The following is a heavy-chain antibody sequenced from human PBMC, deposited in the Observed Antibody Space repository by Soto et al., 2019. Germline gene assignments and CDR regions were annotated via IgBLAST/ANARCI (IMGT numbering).Heavy chain of an antibody. Sequence: SRPTLVTPTQTLTLSCTFSGFYLRTSGVGVGWIRQPPGKALEWLALIYWDDDRRYSPSLKDRLTITKDTSKSQVVLTMTNVGSADTGTSYCAHRRGGYGVVTPFSYWGQGTSVTVSS. CDR1: GFYLRTSGVG. D-gene: IGHD3-3*01. CDR3: AHRRGGYGVVTPFSY. J-gene: IGHJ4*02. V-gene: IGHV2-5*02. CDR2: IYWDDDR.